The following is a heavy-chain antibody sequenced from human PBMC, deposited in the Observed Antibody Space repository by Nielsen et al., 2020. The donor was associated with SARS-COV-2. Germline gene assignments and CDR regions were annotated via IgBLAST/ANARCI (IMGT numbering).Heavy chain of an antibody. CDR1: GFTFRSYE. V-gene: IGHV3-48*03. D-gene: IGHD6-19*01. J-gene: IGHJ2*01. CDR2: LSSSGTII. Sequence: GGSLRLSCAASGFTFRSYEMNWVRQAPGKGLEWVAHLSSSGTIIYYADSVKGRFTISRDNAKNSLYLQMNSLRAEDTAVYYCARVAGTPPVSYSYFDLWGRGTLVTVSS. CDR3: ARVAGTPPVSYSYFDL.